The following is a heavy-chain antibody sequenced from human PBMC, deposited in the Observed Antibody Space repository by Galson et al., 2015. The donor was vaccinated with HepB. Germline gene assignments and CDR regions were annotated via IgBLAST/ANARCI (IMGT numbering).Heavy chain of an antibody. V-gene: IGHV5-10-1*01. CDR3: ARRYCTSSGCSGVHFYYYGLDV. CDR1: GYTFTNYW. CDR2: IDPGDSYS. Sequence: QSGAEVKKPGESLRISCKGSGYTFTNYWITWVRQVPGKGLEWMGRIDPGDSYSNHNPSFEGHVTMSVDKSIDTAYLQWSSLKASGPGVYYCARRYCTSSGCSGVHFYYYGLDVWGQGTTVTVSS. J-gene: IGHJ6*02. D-gene: IGHD2-2*01.